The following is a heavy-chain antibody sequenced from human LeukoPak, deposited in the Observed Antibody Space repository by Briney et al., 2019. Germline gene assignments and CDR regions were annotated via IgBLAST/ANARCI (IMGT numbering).Heavy chain of an antibody. CDR1: GFTFTNYW. CDR3: ARGRYGDYH. D-gene: IGHD4-17*01. Sequence: GGSLRLSCAASGFTFTNYWMFWVRQAPGKGLVWVSGINPDGGTTTYADSVKGRFTISRENAKSTLYLHMNILRVEDTAVYYCARGRYGDYHWGQGILVTVSS. J-gene: IGHJ4*02. CDR2: INPDGGTT. V-gene: IGHV3-74*01.